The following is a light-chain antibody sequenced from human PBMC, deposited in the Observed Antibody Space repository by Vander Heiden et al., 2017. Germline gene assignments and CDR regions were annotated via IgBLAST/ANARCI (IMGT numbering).Light chain of an antibody. J-gene: IGKJ1*01. V-gene: IGKV3-11*01. CDR1: QSVSSY. CDR3: QQRGNWPRT. Sequence: EIVLTQSPATLSLSPGERATLSCRAGQSVSSYLAWYQQRPGQAPRLLIYDASNRATGIPARFSGSGSGTDFTLTINSLEPEDFAVYYCQQRGNWPRTFGQGTKVEVK. CDR2: DAS.